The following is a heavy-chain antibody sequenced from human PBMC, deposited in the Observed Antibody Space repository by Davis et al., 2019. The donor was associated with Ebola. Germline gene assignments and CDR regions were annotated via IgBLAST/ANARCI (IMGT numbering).Heavy chain of an antibody. J-gene: IGHJ6*02. Sequence: ASVKVSCKASGYTFTGYYMHWVRQAPGQELEWMGWINPNSGGTNYAQKFQGWVTMTRDTSISTAYMELSRLRSDDTAVYYCAIYCSSTSCYDYYYYGMDVWGQGTTVTVSS. CDR2: INPNSGGT. CDR1: GYTFTGYY. CDR3: AIYCSSTSCYDYYYYGMDV. D-gene: IGHD2-2*01. V-gene: IGHV1-2*04.